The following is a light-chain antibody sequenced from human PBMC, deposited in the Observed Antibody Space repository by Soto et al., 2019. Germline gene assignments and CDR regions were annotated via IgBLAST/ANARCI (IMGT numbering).Light chain of an antibody. CDR2: GAS. J-gene: IGKJ5*01. CDR3: QQYGTSPIT. Sequence: EIVLTQSPGTLSLSPGERGTLSCRASQSVSNNYLAWYQQKPGQAPRLLIYGASIRATGIPDRFSGSGSGTDFTLTISRLEPADFAVYYCQQYGTSPITFGQGTRLEIK. CDR1: QSVSNNY. V-gene: IGKV3-20*01.